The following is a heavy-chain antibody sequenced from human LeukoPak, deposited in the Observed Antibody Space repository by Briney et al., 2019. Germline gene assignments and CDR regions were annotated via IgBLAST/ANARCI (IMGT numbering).Heavy chain of an antibody. V-gene: IGHV4-38-2*01. Sequence: SXTLSLTSAVAGYSISSGYYGGWMRQHPGKGVGGIGSIYNSGSTYYNPSLKSRITIWVDTSKKQVWLKVSSVTAADTAVYYCARLGYCSSTSCYSILDYYYYMDVWGKGTTVTVSS. CDR3: ARLGYCSSTSCYSILDYYYYMDV. D-gene: IGHD2-2*01. J-gene: IGHJ6*03. CDR2: IYNSGST. CDR1: GYSISSGYY.